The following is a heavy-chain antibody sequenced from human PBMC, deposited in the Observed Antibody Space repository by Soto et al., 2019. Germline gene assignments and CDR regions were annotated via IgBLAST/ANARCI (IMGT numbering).Heavy chain of an antibody. CDR1: GFTFSSYA. CDR3: ANGITGTTWSY. D-gene: IGHD1-7*01. CDR2: ISGSGGST. V-gene: IGHV3-23*01. J-gene: IGHJ4*02. Sequence: EVQLLESGGGLVQPGGSLRLSCAASGFTFSSYAMSWVRQAPGKGLEWVSAISGSGGSTYYADSVKGRFTISRDNAKNTLYRQMNSLRAEDTAVYYCANGITGTTWSYWGQGTLVTVSS.